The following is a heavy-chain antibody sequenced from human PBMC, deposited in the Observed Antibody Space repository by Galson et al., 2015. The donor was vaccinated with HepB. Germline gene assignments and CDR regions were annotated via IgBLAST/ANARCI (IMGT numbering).Heavy chain of an antibody. CDR3: ARAESSYATSGYYRFDS. CDR1: GFTFSAYS. CDR2: ITSASSTI. D-gene: IGHD3-22*01. Sequence: SLRLSCAASGFTFSAYSMTWVRQVPGRGLEWIAYITSASSTIYYADSVKGRFTIYRDNAKNSLYLQMVGLRGEDTAVYFCARAESSYATSGYYRFDSWGQGTLVTVSS. J-gene: IGHJ4*02. V-gene: IGHV3-48*01.